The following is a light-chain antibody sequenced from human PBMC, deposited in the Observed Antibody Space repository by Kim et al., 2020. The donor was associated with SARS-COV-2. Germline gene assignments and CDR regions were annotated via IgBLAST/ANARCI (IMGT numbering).Light chain of an antibody. CDR3: QQYYSSPLT. Sequence: AAINCKSSQSFLYSSTNKYYLAWYPQKPGQPPKLLIYWASTREFGVPDRFSGSGSGTDFTLTISSLQAEDVAVYYCQQYYSSPLTFGGGTKVDIK. V-gene: IGKV4-1*01. CDR1: QSFLYSSTNKYY. J-gene: IGKJ4*01. CDR2: WAS.